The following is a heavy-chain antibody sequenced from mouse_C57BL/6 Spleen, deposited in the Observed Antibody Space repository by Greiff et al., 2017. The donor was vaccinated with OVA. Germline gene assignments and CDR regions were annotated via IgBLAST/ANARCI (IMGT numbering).Heavy chain of an antibody. J-gene: IGHJ2*01. CDR3: ARQGVTTGDY. CDR2: ISSGSSPI. CDR1: GFTFSDYG. D-gene: IGHD2-2*01. Sequence: EVMLVASGGGLVKPGGSLKLSCAASGFTFSDYGMHWVRQAPETGLEWVAYISSGSSPIYYADSVKGRFTISSDTAKNTLFLQMTSLRSKDTAMYYCARQGVTTGDYWGQGTTLTVSS. V-gene: IGHV5-17*01.